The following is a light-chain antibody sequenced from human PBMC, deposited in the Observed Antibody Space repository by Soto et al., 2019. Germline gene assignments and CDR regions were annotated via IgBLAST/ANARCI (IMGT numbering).Light chain of an antibody. V-gene: IGKV3-20*01. J-gene: IGKJ2*01. CDR3: QQYGSSPQYT. CDR1: QSVGTF. CDR2: DAS. Sequence: IVLTQSPATLSLSPGERATLSCRASQSVGTFFAWYQQKPGQAPRLLIYDASNRATGIPARFSGSGSGTDFTLTISRLEPEDFAVYYCQQYGSSPQYTFGQGTKVDIK.